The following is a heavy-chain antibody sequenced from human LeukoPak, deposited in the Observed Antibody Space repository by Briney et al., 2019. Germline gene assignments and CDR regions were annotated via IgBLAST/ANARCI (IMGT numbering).Heavy chain of an antibody. CDR2: INPNSGGT. D-gene: IGHD3-10*01. CDR3: AKDQGSGSGYYSWGYFDY. CDR1: GYTFTGYY. V-gene: IGHV1-2*02. Sequence: GASVKVSCKASGYTFTGYYMHWVRQAPGQGLEWMGWINPNSGGTNYAQKFQGRVTMTRDTSISTAYMELSRLRSDDTAVYYCAKDQGSGSGYYSWGYFDYWGQGTLVTVSS. J-gene: IGHJ4*02.